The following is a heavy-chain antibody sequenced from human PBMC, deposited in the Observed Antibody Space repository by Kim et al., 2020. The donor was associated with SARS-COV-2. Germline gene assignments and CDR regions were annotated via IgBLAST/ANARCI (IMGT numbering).Heavy chain of an antibody. J-gene: IGHJ4*02. CDR1: GFTFSSYA. CDR2: ISGSGGST. CDR3: AKALESHDYGDYGGFWDY. V-gene: IGHV3-23*01. D-gene: IGHD4-17*01. Sequence: GGSLRLSCAASGFTFSSYAMSWVRQAPGKGLEWVSAISGSGGSTYYADSVKGRFTISRDNSKNTLYLQMNSLRAEDTAVYYCAKALESHDYGDYGGFWDYWGQGTLVTVSS.